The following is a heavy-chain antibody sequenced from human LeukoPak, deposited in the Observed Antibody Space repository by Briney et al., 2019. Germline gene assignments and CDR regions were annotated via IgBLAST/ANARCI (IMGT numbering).Heavy chain of an antibody. CDR2: INAGNGDT. V-gene: IGHV1-3*01. CDR1: GYTFTRYT. J-gene: IGHJ4*02. CDR3: ARPYKQQLDFDY. Sequence: GASVKVSCKASGYTFTRYTMHWVRQAPGQRLEWMGWINAGNGDTKYSQKFQGRFTITRDTSANTVYMELSSLRSEGTAVYYCARPYKQQLDFDYWGQGTLITVSS. D-gene: IGHD6-13*01.